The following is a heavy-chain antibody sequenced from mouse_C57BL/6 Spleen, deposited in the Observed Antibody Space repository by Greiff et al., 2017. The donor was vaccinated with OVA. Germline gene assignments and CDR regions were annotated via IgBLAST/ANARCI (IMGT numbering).Heavy chain of an antibody. CDR1: GFTFSDYG. Sequence: EVQVVESGGGLVKPGGSLKLSCAASGFTFSDYGMHWVRQAPEKGLEWVAYISSGSSTIYYADTVKGRFTISRDNAKNTLFLQMTSLRSEDTAMYYCARRLTGEAMDYWGQGTSVTVSS. D-gene: IGHD4-1*01. J-gene: IGHJ4*01. CDR3: ARRLTGEAMDY. CDR2: ISSGSSTI. V-gene: IGHV5-17*01.